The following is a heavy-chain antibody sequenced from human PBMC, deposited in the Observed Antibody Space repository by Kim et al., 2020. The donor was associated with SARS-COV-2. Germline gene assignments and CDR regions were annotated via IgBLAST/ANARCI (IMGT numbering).Heavy chain of an antibody. CDR2: INHSGST. J-gene: IGHJ5*02. D-gene: IGHD3-10*01. V-gene: IGHV4-34*01. CDR3: ARGRYYGSGSYRLDP. Sequence: SETLSLTCAVYGGSFSGYYWSWIRQPPGKGLEWIGEINHSGSTNYNPSLKSRVTISVDTSKNQFSLKLSSVTAADTAVYYCARGRYYGSGSYRLDPWGQGTLVTVSS. CDR1: GGSFSGYY.